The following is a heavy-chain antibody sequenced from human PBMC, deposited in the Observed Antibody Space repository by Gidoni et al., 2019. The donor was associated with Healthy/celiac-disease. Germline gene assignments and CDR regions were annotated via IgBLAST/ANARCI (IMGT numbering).Heavy chain of an antibody. CDR3: ARDLASIAARHYFDY. CDR1: GFTFISYS. D-gene: IGHD6-6*01. J-gene: IGHJ4*02. V-gene: IGHV3-21*01. CDR2: ISSSSSYI. Sequence: EVQLVESGGGLVKPGGSLRLSCAASGFTFISYSMNWVRQAPGNGLEWFSSISSSSSYIYYADSVKGRFTISRENAKNSLYLQMNSLRAEDTAVYYCARDLASIAARHYFDYWGQGTLVTVSS.